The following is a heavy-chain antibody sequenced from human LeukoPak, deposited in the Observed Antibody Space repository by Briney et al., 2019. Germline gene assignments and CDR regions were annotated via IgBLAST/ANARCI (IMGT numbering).Heavy chain of an antibody. Sequence: GGSLRLSCAASGFPFSTYDMHWVRQAPDKGLQWVAVISSDGYRTDYPDSVRGRFTISRDNFKNTVDLQMISVTAEDTAMYFCAKGLGTGSVLARPLHYWGQGTLVTVSS. CDR2: ISSDGYRT. J-gene: IGHJ4*02. V-gene: IGHV3-30*18. CDR1: GFPFSTYD. D-gene: IGHD3-10*01. CDR3: AKGLGTGSVLARPLHY.